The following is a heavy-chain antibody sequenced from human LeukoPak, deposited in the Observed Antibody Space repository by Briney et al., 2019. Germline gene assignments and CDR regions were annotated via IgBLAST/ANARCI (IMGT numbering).Heavy chain of an antibody. V-gene: IGHV1-18*01. Sequence: ASVKASCKASGYTFTSYGISWVRQAPGQGLEWMGWISAYNGNTNYAQKLQGRVTMTTDTSTSTAYMELRSLRSDDTAVYYCARDLDGSGSYYNALYWGQGTLVTVSS. J-gene: IGHJ4*02. D-gene: IGHD3-10*01. CDR2: ISAYNGNT. CDR3: ARDLDGSGSYYNALY. CDR1: GYTFTSYG.